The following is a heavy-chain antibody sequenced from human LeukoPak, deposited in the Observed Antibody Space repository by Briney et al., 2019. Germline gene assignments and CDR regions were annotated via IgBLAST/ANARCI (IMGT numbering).Heavy chain of an antibody. CDR1: GGSFSGYY. Sequence: SETLSLTCAVYGGSFSGYYWSWIRQPPGKGLVWIGEINHSGSTNYNPSLKSRVTISVDTSKNQFSLKLSSVTAADTAVYYCARASDYDSSGYYSFDYWGQGTLVTVSS. V-gene: IGHV4-34*01. J-gene: IGHJ4*02. CDR3: ARASDYDSSGYYSFDY. D-gene: IGHD3-22*01. CDR2: INHSGST.